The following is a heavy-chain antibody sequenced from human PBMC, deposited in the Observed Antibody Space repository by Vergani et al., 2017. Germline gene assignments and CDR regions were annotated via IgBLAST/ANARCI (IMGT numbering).Heavy chain of an antibody. CDR3: AKLAAAGTNYYYYYGMDV. D-gene: IGHD6-13*01. CDR1: GFTFSSYG. CDR2: ISYDGSNK. V-gene: IGHV3-30*18. Sequence: QVQLVESGGGVVQPGRSLRLSCAASGFTFSSYGMHWVRQAPGKGLEWVAVISYDGSNKYYADSGKGRFTISRDNSKNTLYLQMNSLRAEDTAVYYCAKLAAAGTNYYYYYGMDVWGQGTTVTVSS. J-gene: IGHJ6*02.